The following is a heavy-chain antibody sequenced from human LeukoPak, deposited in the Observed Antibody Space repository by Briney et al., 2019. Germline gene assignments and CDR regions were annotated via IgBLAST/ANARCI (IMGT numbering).Heavy chain of an antibody. CDR3: ARAGPSSSWHQFDY. Sequence: GGSLRLSCAASGFTFSSNWMSWVRQAPGKGLEWVSVIYSGGRTYYADSVKGRFTISRDNSKNTLYLQMNSLRAEDTAVYYCARAGPSSSWHQFDYWGQGTLVTVSS. V-gene: IGHV3-66*01. J-gene: IGHJ4*02. CDR2: IYSGGRT. CDR1: GFTFSSNW. D-gene: IGHD6-13*01.